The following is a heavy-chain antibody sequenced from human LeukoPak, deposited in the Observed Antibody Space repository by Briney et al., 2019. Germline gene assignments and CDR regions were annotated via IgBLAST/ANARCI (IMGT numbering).Heavy chain of an antibody. J-gene: IGHJ4*02. CDR2: IYYSGST. CDR3: ASSGNYDSSGYSTYYFDY. CDR1: GGSISSYY. Sequence: PSETLSLTCTVSGGSISSYYWSWIRQPPGKGLEWIGYIYYSGSTNYNPSFKSRVTISVDTSKNQFSLKLSSVTAADTAVYYCASSGNYDSSGYSTYYFDYWGQGTLVTVSS. D-gene: IGHD3-22*01. V-gene: IGHV4-59*01.